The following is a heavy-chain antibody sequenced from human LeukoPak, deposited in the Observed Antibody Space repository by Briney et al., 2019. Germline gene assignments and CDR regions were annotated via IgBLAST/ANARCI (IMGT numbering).Heavy chain of an antibody. Sequence: GGPLRLSCSASGFNFRDYAMDWVDQPPGKGLEGVSAISSNSSDNFYADSVKGRFTISSNNAKHSVLLQINSLRDHATAGYYCARVFRYQLVEYYALDVWGEGTTVTVSS. CDR2: ISSNSSDN. CDR1: GFNFRDYA. D-gene: IGHD2-2*01. J-gene: IGHJ6*04. V-gene: IGHV3-21*01. CDR3: ARVFRYQLVEYYALDV.